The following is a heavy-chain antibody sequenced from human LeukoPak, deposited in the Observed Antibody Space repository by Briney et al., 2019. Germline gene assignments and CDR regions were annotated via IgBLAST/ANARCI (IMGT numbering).Heavy chain of an antibody. V-gene: IGHV3-74*03. Sequence: PGESLRLSCAVSGFSFSNYWMHWVRQDPGKGLVWVSYISSDGSVTKYAASVKGRFTTSRDNAVNTLYLQMNSLRVEDTAVYYCVRGSLRLPRSTPDYWGQGTLVTVSS. CDR3: VRGSLRLPRSTPDY. D-gene: IGHD2-21*02. CDR1: GFSFSNYW. CDR2: ISSDGSVT. J-gene: IGHJ4*02.